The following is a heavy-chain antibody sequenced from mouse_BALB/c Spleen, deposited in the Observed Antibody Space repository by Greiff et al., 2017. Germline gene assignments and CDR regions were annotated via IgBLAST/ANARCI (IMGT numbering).Heavy chain of an antibody. CDR1: GYTFTDYY. D-gene: IGHD2-2*01. CDR2: INPNNGDT. J-gene: IGHJ4*01. CDR3: ARNYGYDGRGDYYYAMDY. Sequence: DVQLQESGPELVKPGASVKMSCKASGYTFTDYYMKWVKQSHGKSLEWIGDINPNNGDTFYNQKFKGKATLTVDKSSSTAYMQLNSLTSEDSAVYYCARNYGYDGRGDYYYAMDYWGQGTSVTVSS. V-gene: IGHV1-26*01.